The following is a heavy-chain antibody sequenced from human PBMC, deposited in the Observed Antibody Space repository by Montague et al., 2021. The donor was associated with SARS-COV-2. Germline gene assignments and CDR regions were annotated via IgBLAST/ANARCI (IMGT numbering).Heavy chain of an antibody. J-gene: IGHJ6*02. CDR1: GFTFSSYD. Sequence: SLRLSCAASGFTFSSYDMHWVRQATGKGLQWVSAIGTAGDTYYPGSVKGRFTISRENAKNSLCLQMNSQRAGDTAVYYCARAGVAGTIYYYYGMDVWGQGTTVTVSS. CDR2: IGTAGDT. D-gene: IGHD6-19*01. CDR3: ARAGVAGTIYYYYGMDV. V-gene: IGHV3-13*01.